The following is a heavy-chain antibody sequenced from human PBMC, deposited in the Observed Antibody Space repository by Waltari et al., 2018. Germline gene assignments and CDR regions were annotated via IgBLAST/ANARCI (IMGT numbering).Heavy chain of an antibody. Sequence: QVQLVQSGAEVKKPGSSVKVSCKASGGTFSSYAISWVRQAPGQGLEWMGRIIPIFGTANYAQKFQGRVTITADKSTSTAYMELSSLRSEDTAVYYCARDWPAEANYYYYGMDVWGQGTTVTVSS. CDR1: GGTFSSYA. CDR2: IIPIFGTA. V-gene: IGHV1-69*08. J-gene: IGHJ6*02. CDR3: ARDWPAEANYYYYGMDV.